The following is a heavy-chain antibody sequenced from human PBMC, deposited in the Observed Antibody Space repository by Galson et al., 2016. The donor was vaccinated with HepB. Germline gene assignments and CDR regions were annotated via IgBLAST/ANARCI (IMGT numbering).Heavy chain of an antibody. CDR3: IAASPPFRHSGGWSAGFDP. J-gene: IGHJ5*02. Sequence: SLRLSCAASGFTFSNYDMSWVRQAPGKGLECVSSISGSGDRTYYPDFVKGRFTISRDNSKNTLYLQMNSLRGDDTAVYYCIAASPPFRHSGGWSAGFDPWGQGTLVTVSS. CDR1: GFTFSNYD. D-gene: IGHD6-19*01. CDR2: ISGSGDRT. V-gene: IGHV3-23*01.